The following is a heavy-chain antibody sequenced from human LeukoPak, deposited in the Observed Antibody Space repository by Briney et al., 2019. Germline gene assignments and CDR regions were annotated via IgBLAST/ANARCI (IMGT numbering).Heavy chain of an antibody. CDR2: IYYSGST. V-gene: IGHV4-59*01. Sequence: PSETLSLTCTVSGGSISSYYWSWIRQPPGKGLEWIGYIYYSGSTNYNPSLKSRVTISVDTSKNQFSLKLSSVTAADTAVYYCARGYSSSWYLIGDFDYWGQGTLVTVSS. CDR1: GGSISSYY. CDR3: ARGYSSSWYLIGDFDY. J-gene: IGHJ4*02. D-gene: IGHD6-13*01.